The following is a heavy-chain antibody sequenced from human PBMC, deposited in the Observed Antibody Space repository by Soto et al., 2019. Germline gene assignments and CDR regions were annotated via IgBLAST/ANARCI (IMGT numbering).Heavy chain of an antibody. CDR2: INPNSGSI. D-gene: IGHD3-10*01. CDR1: GDTFTTYD. Sequence: ASVNVSCKASGDTFTTYDINWVRQATGHGLEWMGWINPNSGSIGYAQRFQGRVTMTRDTAIRTAYMEVSSLRSDDTSVYYCARGRASGSYYLLDYWGQGTLVTVSS. J-gene: IGHJ4*02. CDR3: ARGRASGSYYLLDY. V-gene: IGHV1-8*01.